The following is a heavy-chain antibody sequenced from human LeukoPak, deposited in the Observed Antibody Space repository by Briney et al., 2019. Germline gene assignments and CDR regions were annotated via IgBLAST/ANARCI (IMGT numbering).Heavy chain of an antibody. CDR1: GFIFQDFG. J-gene: IGHJ5*02. CDR2: LNWNGGIT. V-gene: IGHV3-20*04. D-gene: IGHD1-26*01. CDR3: ARSVGATTDWFDP. Sequence: GGSLRLSCEASGFIFQDFGMSWVRQAPGKGLEWVSGLNWNGGITDYADSVKGRFTISRDNSKNTLYLEMNSLRGEDTAVYYCARSVGATTDWFDPWGQGTQVIVSS.